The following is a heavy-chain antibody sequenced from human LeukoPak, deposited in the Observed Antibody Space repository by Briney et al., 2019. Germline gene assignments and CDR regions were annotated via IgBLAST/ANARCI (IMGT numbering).Heavy chain of an antibody. CDR3: ARDPSWNSPHFDY. V-gene: IGHV3-53*05. CDR1: GFTVSSNY. D-gene: IGHD1-7*01. Sequence: GGSLRLSCAASGFTVSSNYMSWVRQAPGKGLEWVSVIYSGGSTYYADSVKGRFTISRDNSKNTLYLQMGSLRAEDMAVYYCARDPSWNSPHFDYWGQGTLVTVSS. CDR2: IYSGGST. J-gene: IGHJ4*02.